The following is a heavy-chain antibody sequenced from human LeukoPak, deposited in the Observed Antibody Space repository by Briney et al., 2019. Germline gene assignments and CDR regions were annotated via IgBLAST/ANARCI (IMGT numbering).Heavy chain of an antibody. V-gene: IGHV3-23*01. CDR1: GFTFSSYG. Sequence: PGGSLRLSCAASGFTFSSYGMSWVRQAPGKGLEWVSDISLSGDNMFYADSVKGRFTISRDNSNHTVYLQMNSLRVDDTAIYYCAKVATPNTLGAFDIWGQGTMVTVSS. CDR2: ISLSGDNM. CDR3: AKVATPNTLGAFDI. J-gene: IGHJ3*02. D-gene: IGHD1/OR15-1a*01.